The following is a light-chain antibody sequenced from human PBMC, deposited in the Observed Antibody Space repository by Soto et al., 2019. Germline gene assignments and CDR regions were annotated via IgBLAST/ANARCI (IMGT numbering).Light chain of an antibody. Sequence: EIMLTQSPATLSLSPGERATLSCRASQSVSRYLTWYQQKPGQGPRVLIYGASSRATGIPDRFSGSGSGTDFTLTINRLEPEDFAVYYCQQYGSSPPTFGQGTMVDIK. CDR3: QQYGSSPPT. CDR1: QSVSRY. J-gene: IGKJ1*01. CDR2: GAS. V-gene: IGKV3-20*01.